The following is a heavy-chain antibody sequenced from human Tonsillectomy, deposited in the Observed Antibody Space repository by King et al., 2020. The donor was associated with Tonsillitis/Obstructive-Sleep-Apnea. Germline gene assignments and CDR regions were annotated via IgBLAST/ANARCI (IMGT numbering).Heavy chain of an antibody. CDR2: ISSSSSYI. Sequence: VQLVESGGALVKPGGSLRLSCAASGFTFSSYSMNWVRQAPGKGLEWVSSISSSSSYIYYADSVKGRFTISRDNAKNSLYLKMNNLRAEDTAVYYCARDGIAVAGTAYYYYYYMDVWGKGTTVTVSS. CDR1: GFTFSSYS. D-gene: IGHD6-19*01. V-gene: IGHV3-21*01. CDR3: ARDGIAVAGTAYYYYYYMDV. J-gene: IGHJ6*03.